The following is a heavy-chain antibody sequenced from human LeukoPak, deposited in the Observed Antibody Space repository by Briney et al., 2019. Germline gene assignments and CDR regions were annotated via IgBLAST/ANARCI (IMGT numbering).Heavy chain of an antibody. Sequence: PGGSLRLSCAASGFTFSNAWMSWVRQAPGKGLEWVGRIKSKTDGETTDYAAPVKGRFTISRDDSKNTLYLQMNSLKTEDTAVYYCTTDAYYYDSSGGPAFDYWGQGTLVTVSS. CDR1: GFTFSNAW. V-gene: IGHV3-15*01. CDR3: TTDAYYYDSSGGPAFDY. D-gene: IGHD3-22*01. CDR2: IKSKTDGETT. J-gene: IGHJ4*02.